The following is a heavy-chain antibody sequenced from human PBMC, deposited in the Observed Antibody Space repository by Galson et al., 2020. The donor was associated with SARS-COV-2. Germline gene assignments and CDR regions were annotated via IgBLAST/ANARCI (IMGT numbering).Heavy chain of an antibody. Sequence: QLGESLKISCAASGFPFTNYAMHWVRQAPGKGLEWLTVISHDGTIQVYADSVKGRFTISRDNSGNMVFLQIVSLRPDDTALYYCTRDVSGGASDIWGQGTMVTVSS. D-gene: IGHD1-26*01. J-gene: IGHJ3*02. CDR1: GFPFTNYA. V-gene: IGHV3-30*04. CDR2: ISHDGTIQ. CDR3: TRDVSGGASDI.